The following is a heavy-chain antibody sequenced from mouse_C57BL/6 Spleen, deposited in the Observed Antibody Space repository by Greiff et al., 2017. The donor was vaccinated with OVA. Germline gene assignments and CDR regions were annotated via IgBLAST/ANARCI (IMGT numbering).Heavy chain of an antibody. J-gene: IGHJ4*01. V-gene: IGHV14-4*01. CDR3: TRGWGNEAMDD. D-gene: IGHD2-3*01. Sequence: VQLQQSGAELVRPGASVKLSCTASGFNIKDDYMHWVKQRPEQGLEWIGWIDPENGANEYASKFQGKATITADTSSNTAYLQLSSLTSEDTAVYYCTRGWGNEAMDDWGQGTSVTVSS. CDR2: IDPENGAN. CDR1: GFNIKDDY.